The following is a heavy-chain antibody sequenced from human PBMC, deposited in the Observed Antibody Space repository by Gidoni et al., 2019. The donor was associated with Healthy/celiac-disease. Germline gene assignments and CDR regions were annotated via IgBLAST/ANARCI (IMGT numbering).Heavy chain of an antibody. D-gene: IGHD2-15*01. CDR1: GDGFTSYW. J-gene: IGHJ4*02. Sequence: EVQRVQSGAEVQTPGKSLKLSCDGAGDGFTSYWIGWVRQMPGKGLEWRGFIYPGASDTRYSPSFQGQVTIFADKSIITAYLQWSSLKASDTSMYYCARLPGPATVVTVDYWGQGTLVTVSS. V-gene: IGHV5-51*01. CDR3: ARLPGPATVVTVDY. CDR2: IYPGASDT.